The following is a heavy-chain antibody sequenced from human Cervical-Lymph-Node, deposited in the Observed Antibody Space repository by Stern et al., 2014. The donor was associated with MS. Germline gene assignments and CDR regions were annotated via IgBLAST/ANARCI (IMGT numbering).Heavy chain of an antibody. CDR2: ISGSASTI. Sequence: VQLEESGGGLVKPGGSLRLSCAASGFSFSDFFMNWMRQAPGKGPEWISYISGSASTIYYADSVKGRFTISRDNAKNSLFLQLNSLRAEDTAVYYCTRGVSSDYWGQGTLVTVSS. J-gene: IGHJ4*02. V-gene: IGHV3-11*01. CDR3: TRGVSSDY. CDR1: GFSFSDFF. D-gene: IGHD6-6*01.